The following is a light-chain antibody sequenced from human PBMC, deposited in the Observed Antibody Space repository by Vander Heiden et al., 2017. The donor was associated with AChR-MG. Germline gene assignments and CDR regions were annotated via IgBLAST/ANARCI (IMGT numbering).Light chain of an antibody. CDR1: TSHLGLYNL. CDR3: SSYAGGNSVV. V-gene: IGLV2-23*02. J-gene: IGLJ2*01. CDR2: EVN. Sequence: QSALTQPASVSGSPGPSVTISCSGSTSHLGLYNLFSLYQQHPGKAPKLIISEVNKRPSGVAWSFSGSKSGNTASRTISGLQAEDEADYYCSSYAGGNSVVFGGGTRVTVL.